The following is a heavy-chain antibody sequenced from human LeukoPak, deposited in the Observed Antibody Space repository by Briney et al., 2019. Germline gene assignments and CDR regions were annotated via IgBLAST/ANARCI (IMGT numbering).Heavy chain of an antibody. CDR2: ISAYNGNT. CDR3: ARDLLRRWYSSSWHNDY. J-gene: IGHJ4*02. CDR1: GYTFTSYG. D-gene: IGHD6-13*01. Sequence: ASVKVSCKASGYTFTSYGISWVRQAPGQGLEWMGWISAYNGNTNYAQKLQGRVTMTTDTSTSTAYMELRSLRSDDTAVYYCARDLLRRWYSSSWHNDYWGQGTLVTVSS. V-gene: IGHV1-18*01.